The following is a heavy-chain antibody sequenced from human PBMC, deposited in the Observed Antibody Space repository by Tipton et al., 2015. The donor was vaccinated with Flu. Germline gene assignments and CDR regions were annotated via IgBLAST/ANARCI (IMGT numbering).Heavy chain of an antibody. J-gene: IGHJ6*02. V-gene: IGHV1-69*09. CDR2: IIPILGIA. CDR1: GGTFSSYA. Sequence: QLVQSGAEVKKPGSSVKVSCKASGGTFSSYAISWVRQAPGQGLEWMGRIIPILGIANYAQKFQGRVTITADKSTSTAYMELSSLRSEDRAVYSCARGGAGWNRPYYYGMDVWGQGTTVTVSS. CDR3: ARGGAGWNRPYYYGMDV. D-gene: IGHD1-1*01.